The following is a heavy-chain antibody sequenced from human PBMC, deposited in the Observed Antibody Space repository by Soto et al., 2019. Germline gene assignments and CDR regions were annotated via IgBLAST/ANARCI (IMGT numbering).Heavy chain of an antibody. J-gene: IGHJ4*02. CDR1: GFTFSSYA. D-gene: IGHD3-10*01. CDR3: ARPDYGSGSYPDY. CDR2: ISYDGSNK. Sequence: QVQLVESGGGVVQPGRSLRLSCAASGFTFSSYAMQWVRQAPGKGLEWVAVISYDGSNKYYADSVKGRFTISRDNSKNTLYRQMNSLRAEDTAVYYCARPDYGSGSYPDYWGQGTLVTVSS. V-gene: IGHV3-30-3*01.